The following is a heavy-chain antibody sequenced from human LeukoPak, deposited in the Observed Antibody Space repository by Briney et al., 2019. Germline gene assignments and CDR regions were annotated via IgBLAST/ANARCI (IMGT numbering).Heavy chain of an antibody. J-gene: IGHJ4*02. CDR3: ARAGVYDSSGYSPY. V-gene: IGHV1-18*01. Sequence: ASVKVSCKASGYTFTSYGISWVRQAPGQGLEWVGWISAYNGNTNYAQKLQGRVTMTTDTSTSTAYMELRSLRSDDTAVYYSARAGVYDSSGYSPYWGQGTLVTVSS. CDR2: ISAYNGNT. D-gene: IGHD3-22*01. CDR1: GYTFTSYG.